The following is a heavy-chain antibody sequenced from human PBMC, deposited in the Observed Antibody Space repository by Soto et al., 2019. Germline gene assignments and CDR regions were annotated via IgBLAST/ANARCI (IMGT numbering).Heavy chain of an antibody. D-gene: IGHD3-16*01. CDR3: ARLSAAGEISLNYYYGMDV. CDR1: GYSFTSYW. CDR2: IDPSDSYT. J-gene: IGHJ6*02. Sequence: GESLKISCKGSGYSFTSYWISWVRQMPGKGLEWMGRIDPSDSYTNYSPSFQGHVTISAGKSISTAYLQWSSLKASDTAMYYCARLSAAGEISLNYYYGMDVWGQGTTVTVSS. V-gene: IGHV5-10-1*01.